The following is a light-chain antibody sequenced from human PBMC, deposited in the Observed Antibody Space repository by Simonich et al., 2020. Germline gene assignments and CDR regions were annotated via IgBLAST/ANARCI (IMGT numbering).Light chain of an antibody. J-gene: IGLJ3*02. V-gene: IGLV6-57*03. CDR1: SGSIASNY. Sequence: NFMLTQPLSVSESPGKTVTISCTRSSGSIASNYVQWYQQRPGSAPPTVIYEDNQRPSGVPDRFSGSIDSSSNSASLTISGLKTEDEADYYCQSYDSSNQVFGGGTKLTVL. CDR3: QSYDSSNQV. CDR2: EDN.